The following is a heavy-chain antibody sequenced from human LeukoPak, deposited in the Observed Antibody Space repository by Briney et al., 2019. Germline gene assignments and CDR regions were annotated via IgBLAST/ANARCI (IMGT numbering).Heavy chain of an antibody. CDR1: GYAFSDYY. V-gene: IGHV1-2*02. CDR2: IYPNSGGT. D-gene: IGHD1-26*01. J-gene: IGHJ4*02. Sequence: ASVKVSCKASGYAFSDYYLHWVRQAPGQGLEWMGTIYPNSGGTNYAQKFQGRVTMTRDTSISTAYMELSRLRSDDTAVYYCARDEGWVGAKYYFDYWGQGTLVTASS. CDR3: ARDEGWVGAKYYFDY.